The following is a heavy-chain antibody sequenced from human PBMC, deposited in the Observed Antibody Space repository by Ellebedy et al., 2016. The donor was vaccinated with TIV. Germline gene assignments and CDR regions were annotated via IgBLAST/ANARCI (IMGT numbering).Heavy chain of an antibody. CDR2: ISYDGSNK. D-gene: IGHD3-9*01. CDR1: GFTFSSYA. Sequence: GGSLRLXXAASGFTFSSYAMHWVRQAPGKGLEWVAVISYDGSNKYYADSVKGRFTISRDNSKNTLYLQMNSLRAEDTAVYYCARVTDHYDILTGYHLPDYWGQGTLVTVSS. CDR3: ARVTDHYDILTGYHLPDY. V-gene: IGHV3-30-3*01. J-gene: IGHJ4*02.